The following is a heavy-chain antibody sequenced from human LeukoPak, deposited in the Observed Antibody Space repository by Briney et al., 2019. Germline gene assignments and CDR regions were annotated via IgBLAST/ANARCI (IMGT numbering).Heavy chain of an antibody. Sequence: SETLSLTCSVSGGSMSDYYWSWIRQSPGKGLEWIGCLYCIGPTNSNPSLKSRLTISQDTSENQFSLRLNSVTAADTGVYYCASQAALDYFDYWGQGILVTVSS. CDR1: GGSMSDYY. J-gene: IGHJ4*02. CDR3: ASQAALDYFDY. V-gene: IGHV4-59*01. CDR2: LYCIGPT.